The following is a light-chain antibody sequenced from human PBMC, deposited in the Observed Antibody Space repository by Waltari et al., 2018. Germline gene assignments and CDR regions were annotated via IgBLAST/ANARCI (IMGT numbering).Light chain of an antibody. Sequence: QTVVTQEPSFSVSPGGTVTLTCGLSSGSVSTNYYPRWYQQPPGQAPRTLIYSPNTRSSGVPDRFSGSSLGNKAALAITGAQADDESDYDCVLYMGSGISVFGGGTKLTVL. CDR2: SPN. J-gene: IGLJ2*01. CDR1: SGSVSTNYY. V-gene: IGLV8-61*01. CDR3: VLYMGSGISV.